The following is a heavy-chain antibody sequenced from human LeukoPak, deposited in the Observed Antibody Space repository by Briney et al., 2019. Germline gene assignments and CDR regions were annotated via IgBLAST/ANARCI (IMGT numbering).Heavy chain of an antibody. CDR3: ARDGLAAATLHWCFDL. D-gene: IGHD2-15*01. Sequence: GGTLRLSCVASGFTFSTYGMSWVRQAPGKGLEWVSSISSSSSYIYYADSVKGRLTISRDNARNSLYLQMNSLRAEGTAVYYCARDGLAAATLHWCFDLWGRGTLVTVSS. V-gene: IGHV3-21*01. J-gene: IGHJ2*01. CDR1: GFTFSTYG. CDR2: ISSSSSYI.